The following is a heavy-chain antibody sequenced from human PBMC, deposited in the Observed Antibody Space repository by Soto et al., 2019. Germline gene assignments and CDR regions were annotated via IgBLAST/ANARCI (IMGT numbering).Heavy chain of an antibody. V-gene: IGHV1-69*01. J-gene: IGHJ6*02. CDR1: GGTFSNYA. Sequence: QVQLVQSGAEVKKPGSSVKVSCKASGGTFSNYAITWVRQAPGQGPEWMGGITPIFGSSNYAQKFQGRVTITAAESTVTAYMELSSLRSEDTAVYYCARVRTPSIRHRYCSGTSCLTSYYYSGVEVWGQGTTVTVSS. CDR2: ITPIFGSS. CDR3: ARVRTPSIRHRYCSGTSCLTSYYYSGVEV. D-gene: IGHD2-2*01.